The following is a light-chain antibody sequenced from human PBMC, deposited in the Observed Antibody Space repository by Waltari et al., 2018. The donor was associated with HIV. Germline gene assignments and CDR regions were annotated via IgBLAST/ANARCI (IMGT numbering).Light chain of an antibody. CDR2: GAS. J-gene: IGKJ4*01. CDR1: QSVSSSY. CDR3: QQYGSSPLT. Sequence: EIVLTQSPGTLALSPGVGATLPCRASQSVSSSYLAWYQQKPGQAPRLLIYGASSRATGIPDRFSGSGSGTDFTLTISRLEPEDVAVYYCQQYGSSPLTFGGGTRWRSN. V-gene: IGKV3-20*01.